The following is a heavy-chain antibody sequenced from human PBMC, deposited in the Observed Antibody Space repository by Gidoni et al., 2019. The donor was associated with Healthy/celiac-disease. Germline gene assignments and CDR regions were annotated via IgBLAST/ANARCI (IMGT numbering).Heavy chain of an antibody. V-gene: IGHV3-11*01. Sequence: QVQLVESGGGLVKPGGSLSLSCSASGFTFSDYYMRWIRQAPGKGLEGVSYISSSGSTIYYADAVKGRFTISRDNAKNSLYLQMNSLRAEDTAVYYCARVSCKDSGCDWYFDLWGRGTLVTVSS. CDR3: ARVSCKDSGCDWYFDL. CDR1: GFTFSDYY. J-gene: IGHJ2*01. D-gene: IGHD5-12*01. CDR2: ISSSGSTI.